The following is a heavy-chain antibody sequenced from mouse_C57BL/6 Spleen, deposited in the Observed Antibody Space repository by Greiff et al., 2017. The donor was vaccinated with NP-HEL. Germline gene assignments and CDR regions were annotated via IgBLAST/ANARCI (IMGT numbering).Heavy chain of an antibody. J-gene: IGHJ3*01. CDR3: ARGDSSGAWFAY. CDR2: IYPGDGDT. D-gene: IGHD3-2*02. V-gene: IGHV1-82*01. CDR1: GYAFSSSW. Sequence: VKLMESGPELVKPGASVKISCKASGYAFSSSWMNWVKQRPGKGLEWIGRIYPGDGDTNYNGKFKGKATLTADKSSSTAYMQLSSLTSEDSAVYFCARGDSSGAWFAYWGQGTLVTVAA.